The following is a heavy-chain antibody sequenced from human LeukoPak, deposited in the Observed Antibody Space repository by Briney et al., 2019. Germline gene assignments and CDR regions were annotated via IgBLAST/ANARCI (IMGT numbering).Heavy chain of an antibody. Sequence: ASVKVSCKASGYNFAGYGISWVRQAPGQGLEWIGWISTYSGNTNYAHNLQGRITVTTETSTSTAYMELRSLRSDDTAVYYCARVGAAPSHFDYWGQGTQLTVSS. D-gene: IGHD3-10*01. V-gene: IGHV1-18*01. CDR1: GYNFAGYG. J-gene: IGHJ4*02. CDR3: ARVGAAPSHFDY. CDR2: ISTYSGNT.